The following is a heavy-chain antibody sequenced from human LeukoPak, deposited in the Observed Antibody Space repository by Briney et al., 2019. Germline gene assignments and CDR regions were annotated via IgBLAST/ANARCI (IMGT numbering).Heavy chain of an antibody. CDR3: ARAHSIASYYYGVDV. V-gene: IGHV4-30-4*01. Sequence: SETLSLTCTVSGGSISSGDYYWSWIRQPPGKGLEWIGYIYYSGSTYYNPSLKSRVTISVDTSENQFSLKLSSVTAADTAVYYCARAHSIASYYYGVDVWGQGTTVTVSS. D-gene: IGHD2/OR15-2a*01. CDR2: IYYSGST. J-gene: IGHJ6*02. CDR1: GGSISSGDYY.